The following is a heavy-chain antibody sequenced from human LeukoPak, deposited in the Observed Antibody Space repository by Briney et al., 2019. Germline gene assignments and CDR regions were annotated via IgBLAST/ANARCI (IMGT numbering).Heavy chain of an antibody. CDR3: AKPRVGDFIVVVPAAEDC. J-gene: IGHJ4*02. CDR2: INGNGGGT. V-gene: IGHV3-23*01. CDR1: GFTFSNYA. Sequence: GGSLRLSCAASGFTFSNYAMSWVRQAPGKGLEWVSAINGNGGGTYYADSVKGRFTISRDNSRNTLFLHMNTLRADDTAVYYCAKPRVGDFIVVVPAAEDCWGQGTLVTVSS. D-gene: IGHD2-2*01.